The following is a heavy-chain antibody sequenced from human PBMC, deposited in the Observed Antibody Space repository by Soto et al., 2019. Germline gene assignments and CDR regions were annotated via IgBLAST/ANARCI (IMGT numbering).Heavy chain of an antibody. V-gene: IGHV1-69*13. CDR1: GGTFSSYA. D-gene: IGHD1-26*01. CDR2: IIPIFGTA. J-gene: IGHJ6*02. CDR3: ARGREHRPHYYYYYYGMDV. Sequence: SVKVSCKASGGTFSSYAISWVRQAPGQGLEWMGGIIPIFGTANYAQKFQGRVTITADESTSTAYMELSSLRSEDTAVYYCARGREHRPHYYYYYYGMDVWGQGTTVTVS.